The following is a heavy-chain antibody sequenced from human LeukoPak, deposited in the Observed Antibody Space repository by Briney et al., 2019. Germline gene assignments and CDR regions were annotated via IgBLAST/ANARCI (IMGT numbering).Heavy chain of an antibody. V-gene: IGHV4-4*07. D-gene: IGHD1-26*01. Sequence: SETLSLTCTVSGGSLCSYYWSSIRQPAGKGLEWIGRIYTSGSTNYNPSLKSRVTMSVDTSKNQFSLKLSSVTAADTAVYYCARVYSGSNFDYWGQGTLVTVSS. CDR2: IYTSGST. CDR3: ARVYSGSNFDY. CDR1: GGSLCSYY. J-gene: IGHJ4*02.